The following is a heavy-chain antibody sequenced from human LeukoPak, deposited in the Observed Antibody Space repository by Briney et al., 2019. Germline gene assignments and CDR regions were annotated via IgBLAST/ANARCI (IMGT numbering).Heavy chain of an antibody. D-gene: IGHD1-26*01. CDR2: ISGDGRIT. Sequence: HPGGSLRLSCAASGFTFSSNWMHWVRQAPGKGLVWVSRISGDGRITSYADSVKGRFTISRDNVKNTLYLQMNSLRVEDTAVYYCARAPWGLDDWGQGTLVTVSS. CDR3: ARAPWGLDD. CDR1: GFTFSSNW. J-gene: IGHJ4*02. V-gene: IGHV3-74*01.